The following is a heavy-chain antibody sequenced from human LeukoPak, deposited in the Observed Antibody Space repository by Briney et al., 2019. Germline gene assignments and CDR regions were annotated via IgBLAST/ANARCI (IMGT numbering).Heavy chain of an antibody. CDR2: ISGSGGST. D-gene: IGHD1-1*01. J-gene: IGHJ4*02. Sequence: GGSLRLSCAASGFTFSSYAMSWVRQAPGKGLEWVSAISGSGGSTYYADSVKGRFTISRDNAKNSLYLQMNSLRAEDTAVYYCARERQLVYDYWGQGTLVTVSS. CDR1: GFTFSSYA. CDR3: ARERQLVYDY. V-gene: IGHV3-23*01.